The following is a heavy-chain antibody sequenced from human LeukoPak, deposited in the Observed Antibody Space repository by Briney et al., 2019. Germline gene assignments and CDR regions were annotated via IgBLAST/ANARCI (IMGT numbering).Heavy chain of an antibody. CDR2: INTNTGNP. J-gene: IGHJ4*02. D-gene: IGHD1-26*01. CDR1: GYTFNRYG. Sequence: ASVKVSCKASGYTFNRYGMNWVRQAPGQGLEWMGWINTNTGNPAYAQGFTGRFVFSLDTSVSTAYLQINSLKAEDTAVYYCARDSISGSYVHYDNWGQGTLVTVSS. CDR3: ARDSISGSYVHYDN. V-gene: IGHV7-4-1*02.